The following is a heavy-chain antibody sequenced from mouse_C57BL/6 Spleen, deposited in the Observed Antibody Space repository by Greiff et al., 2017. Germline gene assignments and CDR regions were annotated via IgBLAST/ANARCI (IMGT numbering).Heavy chain of an antibody. Sequence: QVHVKQPGAELVKPGASVKLSCKASGYTFTSYWMHWVKQRPGQGLEWIGMIHPNSGSTNYNEKFKSKATLTVDKSSSTAYMQLSSLTSEDSAVYYCAKGDWSFDYWGQGTTLTVSS. CDR3: AKGDWSFDY. CDR1: GYTFTSYW. J-gene: IGHJ2*01. D-gene: IGHD3-3*01. CDR2: IHPNSGST. V-gene: IGHV1-64*01.